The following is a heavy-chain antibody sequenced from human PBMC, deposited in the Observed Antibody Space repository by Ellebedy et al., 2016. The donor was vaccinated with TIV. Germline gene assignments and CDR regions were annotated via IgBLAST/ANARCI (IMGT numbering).Heavy chain of an antibody. CDR2: IYYSGST. CDR3: ARQDLRLDAFDI. V-gene: IGHV4-59*08. CDR1: GGSISSYY. Sequence: SETLSLTCTVSGGSISSYYWSWIRQPPGKGLEWIGYIYYSGSTNYNPSLKSRVTISVDTSKNQFSLKLSSVTAADTAVYYCARQDLRLDAFDIWGQGTMATVSS. J-gene: IGHJ3*02. D-gene: IGHD4-11*01.